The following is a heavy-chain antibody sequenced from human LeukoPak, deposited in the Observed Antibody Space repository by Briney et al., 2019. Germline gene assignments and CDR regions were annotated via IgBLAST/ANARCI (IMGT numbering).Heavy chain of an antibody. CDR3: ARETYGAYGDWAFDI. CDR1: GFTVSSNY. CDR2: IYSGGNT. D-gene: IGHD4-17*01. Sequence: GGSLRLSCEASGFTVSSNYMSSVRQAPGKGLEWNPVIYSGGNTYYEDSVKGRYTISRHNSKNTLHLQMNSLSPEDTAVYYCARETYGAYGDWAFDIWGQGTMVTVFS. J-gene: IGHJ3*02. V-gene: IGHV3-53*04.